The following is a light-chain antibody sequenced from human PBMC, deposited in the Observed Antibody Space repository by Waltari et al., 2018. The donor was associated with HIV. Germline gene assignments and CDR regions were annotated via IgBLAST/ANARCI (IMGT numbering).Light chain of an antibody. V-gene: IGKV1-39*01. J-gene: IGKJ4*01. CDR2: AAS. CDR3: QQSYSTPLT. Sequence: DIQMTQSPSSLSASVGDRVTITCRASQSISSYLHWFQQKPGKAPKLLIYAASSLQSGVPSRFSGSGSGTDFTLTVNSLQPEDFATYYCQQSYSTPLTFGGGTQVEIK. CDR1: QSISSY.